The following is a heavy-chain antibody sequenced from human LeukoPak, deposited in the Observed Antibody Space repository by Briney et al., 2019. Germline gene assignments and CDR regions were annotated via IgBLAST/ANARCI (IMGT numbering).Heavy chain of an antibody. CDR1: GYRFASYW. Sequence: PGESLKISCKGSGYRFASYWIAWVRQTPGKGLEWMGIIYPGDSDTRYSPPFQGQVTISADKSVSTAYLQWSSLQASDTAIYYCARRIYYSDSCRGFDYWGQGTPVTVSS. J-gene: IGHJ4*02. CDR2: IYPGDSDT. D-gene: IGHD1-26*01. CDR3: ARRIYYSDSCRGFDY. V-gene: IGHV5-51*01.